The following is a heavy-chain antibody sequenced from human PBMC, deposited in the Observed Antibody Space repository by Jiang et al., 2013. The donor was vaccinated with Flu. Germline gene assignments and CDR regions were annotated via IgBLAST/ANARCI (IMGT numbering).Heavy chain of an antibody. Sequence: GAEVKKPGASVKVSCKASGYTFTSYGISWVRQAPGQGLEWMGWISAYNGNTNYAQKLQGRVTMTTDTSTSTAYMELRSLRSDDTAVYYCARELDCSSTSCYGYYYYGMDVWGQGTTVTGLL. J-gene: IGHJ6*02. CDR1: GYTFTSYG. CDR3: ARELDCSSTSCYGYYYYGMDV. V-gene: IGHV1-18*01. D-gene: IGHD2-2*01. CDR2: ISAYNGNT.